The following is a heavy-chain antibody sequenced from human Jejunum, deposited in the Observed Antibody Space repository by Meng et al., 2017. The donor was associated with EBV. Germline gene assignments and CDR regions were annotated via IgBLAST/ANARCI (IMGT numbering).Heavy chain of an antibody. CDR2: INTRTGNP. V-gene: IGHV7-4-1*02. D-gene: IGHD2-21*02. J-gene: IGHJ4*02. Sequence: QVQLVQSGSELKKPGASMKVSCKASGYTFSRYAMNWVRQAPGQGLEWMGWINTRTGNPAYAQGFTGRFVFSLDTSVSTAYLQISSLKTEDTAVYYCASDISTATFGYWGQGTLVTVSS. CDR1: GYTFSRYA. CDR3: ASDISTATFGY.